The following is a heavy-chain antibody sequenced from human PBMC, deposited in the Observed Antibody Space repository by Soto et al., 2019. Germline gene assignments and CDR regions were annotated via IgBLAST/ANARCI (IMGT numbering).Heavy chain of an antibody. CDR3: AKCRPRSTSCDAFDI. J-gene: IGHJ3*02. Sequence: VRQAPGKGLEWVSAISGSGGSTYYADSVKGRFTISRDNSKNTLYLQMNSLRAEDTAVYYCAKCRPRSTSCDAFDIWGQGTMVTVSS. V-gene: IGHV3-23*01. CDR2: ISGSGGST. D-gene: IGHD2-2*01.